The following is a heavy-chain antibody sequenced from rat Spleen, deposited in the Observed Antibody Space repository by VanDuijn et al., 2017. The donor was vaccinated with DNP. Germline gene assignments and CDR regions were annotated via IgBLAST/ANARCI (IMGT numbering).Heavy chain of an antibody. CDR2: ISYDGNIT. Sequence: EVQLVESGGGLVQPGRSLKLSCAASGFIFSDYNMAWVRQAPKKGLEWVATISYDGNITYYRDSVKGRFTISRDNAKSTLYLQMDSLRSEDTATYYCARHLKAAGPNWGQGTLVTVSS. CDR1: GFIFSDYN. CDR3: ARHLKAAGPN. J-gene: IGHJ3*01. D-gene: IGHD3-7*01. V-gene: IGHV5-7*01.